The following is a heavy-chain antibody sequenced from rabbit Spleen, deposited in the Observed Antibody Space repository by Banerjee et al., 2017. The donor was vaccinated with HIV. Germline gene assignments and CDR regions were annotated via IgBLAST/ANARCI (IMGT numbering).Heavy chain of an antibody. CDR3: ARGLVGVIGWNFGW. CDR1: GFSFSNKAV. Sequence: QEQLVESGGGLVQPGGSLKLSCTASGFSFSNKAVMCWVRQAPGKGLEWIACINAITGKSVYARWARGRFTFHKTASTTVTLKMTSLTGADTATFFCARGLVGVIGWNFGWWGQGTLVTVS. CDR2: INAITGKS. J-gene: IGHJ3*01. D-gene: IGHD4-1*01. V-gene: IGHV1S45*01.